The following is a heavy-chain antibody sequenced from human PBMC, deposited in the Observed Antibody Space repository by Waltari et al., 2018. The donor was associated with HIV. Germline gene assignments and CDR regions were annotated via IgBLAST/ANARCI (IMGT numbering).Heavy chain of an antibody. D-gene: IGHD6-6*01. Sequence: QVQLVESGGGVVQPGRSLRLSCAASCFIFKTYAMHWVRQAPGKGLGWVAVIWYDGSNKYYADSVKGRFTISRDNSKNRLYLQMNSLRAEDTAVYYCARDRGGSSSLVLDSWGQGTLVTVSS. CDR2: IWYDGSNK. CDR1: CFIFKTYA. J-gene: IGHJ4*02. CDR3: ARDRGGSSSLVLDS. V-gene: IGHV3-33*01.